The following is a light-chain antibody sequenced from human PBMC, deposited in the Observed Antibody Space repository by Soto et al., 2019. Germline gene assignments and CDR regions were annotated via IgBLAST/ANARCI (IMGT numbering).Light chain of an antibody. V-gene: IGKV4-1*01. CDR2: WAS. J-gene: IGKJ1*01. CDR3: QQYYNWPRT. CDR1: QSVLYSSNNKNY. Sequence: DIVMTQSPDSLAVSLGERATINCKSSQSVLYSSNNKNYLTWYQQKPGQPPKLLIYWASTRESGVPDRFSGSGSGTDFTLTISNLQAEDVAVYYCQQYYNWPRTFGQGTKVDIK.